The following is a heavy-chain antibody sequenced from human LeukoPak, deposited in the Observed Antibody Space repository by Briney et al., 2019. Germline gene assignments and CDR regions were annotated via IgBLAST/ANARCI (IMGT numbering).Heavy chain of an antibody. Sequence: GGSLRLSCAVSRFPFSVYEMNWVRQAPGKGLEWVSNIASSGTTKYYADSVKCRFSISRDNAKSSLYLQMNSLRVEDTAVYYCTLLAVASDFDYWGQGTLVTVSS. V-gene: IGHV3-48*03. CDR3: TLLAVASDFDY. CDR2: IASSGTTK. D-gene: IGHD6-19*01. CDR1: RFPFSVYE. J-gene: IGHJ4*02.